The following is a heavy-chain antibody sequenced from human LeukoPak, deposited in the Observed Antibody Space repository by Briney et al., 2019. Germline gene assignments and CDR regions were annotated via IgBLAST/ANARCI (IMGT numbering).Heavy chain of an antibody. CDR2: IDHSGST. Sequence: SETLSLTCAVFGGSFSGYYWNWIRQPPGKGLEWIGEIDHSGSTNYNPSLKSRVTISVDTSKNQFSLRLSSVTAADTAVYYCARQTGSGLFILPGGQGTLVTVSS. J-gene: IGHJ4*02. V-gene: IGHV4-34*01. CDR3: ARQTGSGLFILP. CDR1: GGSFSGYY. D-gene: IGHD3/OR15-3a*01.